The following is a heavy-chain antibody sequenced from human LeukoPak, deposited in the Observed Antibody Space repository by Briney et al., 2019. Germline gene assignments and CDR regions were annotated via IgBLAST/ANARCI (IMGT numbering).Heavy chain of an antibody. CDR1: GGSFSGYY. V-gene: IGHV4-34*01. J-gene: IGHJ6*03. CDR3: ARGQLPRDYYYYMDV. D-gene: IGHD1-26*01. Sequence: PSETLSLTCAVHGGSFSGYYWSWIRQPPGKGLEWIGEINHSGSTNYDPSLKSRVTISVDTSKNQFSLKLSSVTAADTAVYYCARGQLPRDYYYYMDVWGKGTTVTVSS. CDR2: INHSGST.